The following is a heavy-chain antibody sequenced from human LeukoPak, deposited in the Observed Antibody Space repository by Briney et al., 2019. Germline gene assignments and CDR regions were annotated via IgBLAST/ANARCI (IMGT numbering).Heavy chain of an antibody. Sequence: GSLRLSCAASGFTFSSYAMSWVRQAPGMGPEWVSAISGSGGSTYYADSVKGRCTISRDNSKNTLYLQMNSLRAEDTAVYYCAPVYYYDSSGYYLWGQGTLVTVSS. J-gene: IGHJ4*02. CDR2: ISGSGGST. CDR3: APVYYYDSSGYYL. D-gene: IGHD3-22*01. CDR1: GFTFSSYA. V-gene: IGHV3-23*01.